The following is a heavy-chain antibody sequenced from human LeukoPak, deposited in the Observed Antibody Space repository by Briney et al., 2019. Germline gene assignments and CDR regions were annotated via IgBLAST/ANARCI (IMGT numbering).Heavy chain of an antibody. J-gene: IGHJ4*02. V-gene: IGHV3-73*01. D-gene: IGHD3-22*01. CDR3: VRDRDIVVVITFDY. Sequence: GGSLRLSCAASGFTFSGSAIHWVRQASGKGLEWVGRIRSKVNSYATAYAASVKGRFTISRDDSKNTAYLQMNSLKTEDTAVYYCVRDRDIVVVITFDYWGQGTLVTVSS. CDR2: IRSKVNSYAT. CDR1: GFTFSGSA.